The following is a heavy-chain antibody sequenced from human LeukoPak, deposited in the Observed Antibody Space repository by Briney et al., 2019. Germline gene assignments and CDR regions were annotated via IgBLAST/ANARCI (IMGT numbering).Heavy chain of an antibody. CDR2: IYNSGST. D-gene: IGHD7-27*01. J-gene: IGHJ3*02. CDR1: GGSVSSYY. CDR3: ARDLGTQIGYAFDI. Sequence: PSETLSLTCTVSGGSVSSYYWNWIRQPAGKGLEWIGRIYNSGSTNYNPSLKSRVTMSVDTSKKQLSLNLSSVTAADTAIYYCARDLGTQIGYAFDIWGQGTMVTVSS. V-gene: IGHV4-4*07.